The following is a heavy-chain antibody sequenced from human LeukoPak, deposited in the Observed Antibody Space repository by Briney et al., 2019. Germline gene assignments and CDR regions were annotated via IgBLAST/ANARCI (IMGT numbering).Heavy chain of an antibody. CDR1: GGTFSSYA. CDR3: ARSHAARLSEAFDY. J-gene: IGHJ4*02. V-gene: IGHV1-69*13. Sequence: SVKVSCKASGGTFSSYAISWVRQAPGQGLEWMGGIISIFGTANNAQKFLGRVTITADESTSTAYMELSSLRSEDTAVYYCARSHAARLSEAFDYWGQGTLVTVSS. D-gene: IGHD6-25*01. CDR2: IISIFGTA.